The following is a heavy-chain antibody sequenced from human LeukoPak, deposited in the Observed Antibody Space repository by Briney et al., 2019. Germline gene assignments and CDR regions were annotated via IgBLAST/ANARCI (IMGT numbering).Heavy chain of an antibody. J-gene: IGHJ4*02. Sequence: GSLRLSCAASGFTFSSYAMHWVRQAPGKGLEWVAVISYDGSNKYYADSVKGRFTISRDNSKNTLSLQMNSLRAEDTAVYYCARDQTPFVWGQGTLVTVSS. CDR2: ISYDGSNK. CDR3: ARDQTPFV. V-gene: IGHV3-30*04. CDR1: GFTFSSYA.